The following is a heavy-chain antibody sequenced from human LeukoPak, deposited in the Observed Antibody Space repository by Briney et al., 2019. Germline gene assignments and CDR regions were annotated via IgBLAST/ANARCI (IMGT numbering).Heavy chain of an antibody. Sequence: PSETLSLTCAVYGGSFSGYYWSWIRQSPGRGLEWIGEINHSGDTSYNSSVKSRVTISVDTSKNQFSLKVRSLTAADTAVYYCARGPTISETGYFDYWGQGTLVTVFS. D-gene: IGHD1-1*01. V-gene: IGHV4-34*01. CDR1: GGSFSGYY. CDR2: INHSGDT. J-gene: IGHJ4*03. CDR3: ARGPTISETGYFDY.